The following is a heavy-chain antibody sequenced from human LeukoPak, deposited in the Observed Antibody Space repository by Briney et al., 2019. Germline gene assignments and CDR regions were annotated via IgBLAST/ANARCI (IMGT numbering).Heavy chain of an antibody. D-gene: IGHD1-26*01. J-gene: IGHJ4*02. Sequence: GGSLRLSCAASGFTFSSYAMSWVRQAPGKGLEWVSAISGSGGSTYYADSVKGRFTISRDNSKNTLYLQMNSLRAEDTAVYYCAKDTREWVGATPTHYWGQGTLVTVSS. CDR2: ISGSGGST. V-gene: IGHV3-23*01. CDR3: AKDTREWVGATPTHY. CDR1: GFTFSSYA.